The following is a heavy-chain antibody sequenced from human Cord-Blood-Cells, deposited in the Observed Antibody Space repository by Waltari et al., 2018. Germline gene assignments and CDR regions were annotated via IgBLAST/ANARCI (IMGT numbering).Heavy chain of an antibody. CDR3: ARSDYTNYYYYMDV. CDR2: IYYSGST. J-gene: IGHJ6*03. V-gene: IGHV4-39*01. D-gene: IGHD3-10*01. Sequence: QLQLQESGPGLVQPSETPSLTCTVSGGSISSSSYYWGWIRQPPGKGREWNGSIYYSGSTYYNPSLKSLVTISVDTSKNQFSLKLSSVTAADTAVYYCARSDYTNYYYYMDVWGKGTTVTVSS. CDR1: GGSISSSSYY.